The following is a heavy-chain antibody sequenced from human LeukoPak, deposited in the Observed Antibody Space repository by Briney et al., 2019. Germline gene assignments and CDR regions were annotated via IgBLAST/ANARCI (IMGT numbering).Heavy chain of an antibody. CDR2: INSDGSST. CDR1: GFTFSSYA. J-gene: IGHJ6*02. Sequence: PGGSLRLSCVASGFTFSSYAMHWVRQAPGKGLVWVSRINSDGSSTTYADSVKGRFTISRDNAKNTLFLQMNSLRAEDTAVYYCARDAVDTANAVWGQGTTVTVSS. D-gene: IGHD5-18*01. V-gene: IGHV3-74*03. CDR3: ARDAVDTANAV.